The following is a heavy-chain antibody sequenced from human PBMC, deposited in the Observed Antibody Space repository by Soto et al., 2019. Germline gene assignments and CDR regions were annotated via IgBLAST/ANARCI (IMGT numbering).Heavy chain of an antibody. D-gene: IGHD4-17*01. CDR1: GFTFSDFA. V-gene: IGHV3-23*01. J-gene: IGHJ4*02. Sequence: EVQLLESGGALVQPGGSLRLSCRGSGFTFSDFAMNWVRQAPNKGLEWVSTMTGSGDTTYYAESVKGRFTISRDNSKNTLFLHLTALRADDTAIYFCAKQVYGASPSPFGSWGQGTLVTVSS. CDR2: MTGSGDTT. CDR3: AKQVYGASPSPFGS.